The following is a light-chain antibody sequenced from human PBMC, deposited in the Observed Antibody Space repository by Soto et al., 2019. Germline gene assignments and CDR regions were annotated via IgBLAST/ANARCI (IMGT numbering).Light chain of an antibody. Sequence: QSPLTEPACVSLSPGPSITISCTGTSSDIGSYNYVAWYQQFPGKTPKLIIYEVRNRPSGVSFRFSGSKSGNTASLTISGLQAEDEADYYCISYRGSDTSYVFGTGTKVTVL. J-gene: IGLJ1*01. CDR1: SSDIGSYNY. CDR3: ISYRGSDTSYV. CDR2: EVR. V-gene: IGLV2-14*01.